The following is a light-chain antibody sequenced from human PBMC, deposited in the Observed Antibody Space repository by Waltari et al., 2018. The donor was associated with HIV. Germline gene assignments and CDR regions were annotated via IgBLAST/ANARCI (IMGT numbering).Light chain of an antibody. CDR3: QSADGSGSLYV. J-gene: IGLJ1*01. Sequence: SYELTQPPSVSVSPGQTARIPCSGDALPEQYAYWYQQKPGQAPFLIIYKDTERPSGIPGRFSGSSSGTTVTLTITGVRAEDEADYYCQSADGSGSLYVFGSGTKVTV. CDR2: KDT. CDR1: ALPEQY. V-gene: IGLV3-25*03.